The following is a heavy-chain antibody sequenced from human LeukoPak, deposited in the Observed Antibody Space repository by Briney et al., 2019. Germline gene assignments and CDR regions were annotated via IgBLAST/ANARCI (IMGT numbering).Heavy chain of an antibody. CDR1: GFTFSSYG. Sequence: PGRSLRLSCAASGFTFSSYGMHWVRQAPGKGLVWVAVISYDGSNKYYADSVKGRFTISRDNSKNTLYLQMNSLRAEDTAVYYCAAEYQLLVFDYWGQGTLVTVSS. J-gene: IGHJ4*02. CDR2: ISYDGSNK. D-gene: IGHD2-2*01. CDR3: AAEYQLLVFDY. V-gene: IGHV3-30*03.